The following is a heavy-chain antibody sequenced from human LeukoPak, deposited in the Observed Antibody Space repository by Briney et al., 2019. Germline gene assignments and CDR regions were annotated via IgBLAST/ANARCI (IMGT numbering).Heavy chain of an antibody. Sequence: PGGSLRLSCAASGFTFSSYAMHWVRQAPGKGLEWVAVISYDGSNKCYADSVKGRFTISRDNSKNTLYLQMNSLRAEDTAVYYCARDSIVVVVAATLVYWGQGTLVTVSS. V-gene: IGHV3-30-3*01. CDR3: ARDSIVVVVAATLVY. CDR2: ISYDGSNK. CDR1: GFTFSSYA. D-gene: IGHD2-15*01. J-gene: IGHJ4*02.